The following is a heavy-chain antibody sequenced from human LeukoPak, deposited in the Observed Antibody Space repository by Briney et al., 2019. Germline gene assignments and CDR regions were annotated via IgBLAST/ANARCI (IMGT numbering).Heavy chain of an antibody. CDR2: IYTSGST. CDR1: GGSISSYY. Sequence: PSETLSLTXTVSGGSISSYYWSWIRQPAGKGLEWIGRIYTSGSTNYNPSLKSRVTMSVDTSKNQFSLKLNSVTAADTAVYYCARGGARGSSAFDVXGQGTMVIVS. D-gene: IGHD3-10*01. J-gene: IGHJ3*01. V-gene: IGHV4-4*07. CDR3: ARGGARGSSAFDV.